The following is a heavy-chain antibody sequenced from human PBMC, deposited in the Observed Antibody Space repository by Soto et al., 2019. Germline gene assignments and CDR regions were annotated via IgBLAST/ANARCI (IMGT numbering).Heavy chain of an antibody. V-gene: IGHV4-34*01. CDR2: VNHSGEA. CDR3: TREALFRRSWFEP. Sequence: SETLSLTCGVYGGSFRNYYWIWVRQPPGKGLEWIGEVNHSGEATYNPSLQSRITISLDTSNNQFSLKMTSVTAADTAMYFCTREALFRRSWFEPWGQGTQVTVSS. CDR1: GGSFRNYY. J-gene: IGHJ5*02.